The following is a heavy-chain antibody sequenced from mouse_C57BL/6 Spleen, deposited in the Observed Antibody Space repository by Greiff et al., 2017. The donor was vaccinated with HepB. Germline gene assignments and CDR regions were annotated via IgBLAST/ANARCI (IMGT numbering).Heavy chain of an antibody. Sequence: EVKLVESGAELVRPGASVKLSCTASGFNIKDDYMHWVKQRPEQGLEWIGWIDPENGDTEYASKFQGKATITADTSSNTAYLQLSSLTSEDTAVYYCTTRGTTADYWGQGTTLTVSS. V-gene: IGHV14-4*01. D-gene: IGHD1-2*01. CDR1: GFNIKDDY. J-gene: IGHJ2*01. CDR2: IDPENGDT. CDR3: TTRGTTADY.